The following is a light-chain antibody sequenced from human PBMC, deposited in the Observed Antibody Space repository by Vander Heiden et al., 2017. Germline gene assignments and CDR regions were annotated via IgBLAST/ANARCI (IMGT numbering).Light chain of an antibody. J-gene: IGLJ3*02. CDR1: SSDVGGYNY. Sequence: QSALTQPRSVSGSPGQSVTISCTGTSSDVGGYNYVSWYQQHPGKAPKLMINDVNQRPAGVPDRFSGFKSGNTASLTIFGLQAEDEADYYCCSYAGTYSWVFGGGTKLTVL. V-gene: IGLV2-11*01. CDR2: DVN. CDR3: CSYAGTYSWV.